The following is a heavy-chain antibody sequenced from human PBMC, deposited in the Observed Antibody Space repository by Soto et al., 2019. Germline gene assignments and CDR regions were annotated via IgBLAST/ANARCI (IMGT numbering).Heavy chain of an antibody. J-gene: IGHJ6*02. CDR2: IIPIFGTA. Sequence: QVQLVQSGAEVKKPGSSVKVSCKASGGTFSSYAISWVRQAPGQGLEWMGGIIPIFGTANYAQKFQGRVTITADESTSTAYMELSSLRSEDTAVYYCARVWGWVQLERPYANYYYYGMDVWGQGTTVTVSS. CDR1: GGTFSSYA. D-gene: IGHD1-1*01. V-gene: IGHV1-69*12. CDR3: ARVWGWVQLERPYANYYYYGMDV.